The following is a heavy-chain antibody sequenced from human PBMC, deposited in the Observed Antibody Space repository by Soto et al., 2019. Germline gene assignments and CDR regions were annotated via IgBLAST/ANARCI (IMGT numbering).Heavy chain of an antibody. J-gene: IGHJ4*02. Sequence: GGVLRVSCAASGFHFSTYRMSWVRRAPGKGLEWVSSITANSDYTYHADSLKGRFTISRDNAKSSLYLQMNNLRVDDTALYFCTRVDGYTHPRDFWGQGTQVTVS. CDR1: GFHFSTYR. V-gene: IGHV3-21*01. D-gene: IGHD5-12*01. CDR3: TRVDGYTHPRDF. CDR2: ITANSDYT.